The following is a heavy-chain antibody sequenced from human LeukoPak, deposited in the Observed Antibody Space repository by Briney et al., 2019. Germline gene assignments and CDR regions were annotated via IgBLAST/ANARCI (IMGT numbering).Heavy chain of an antibody. CDR3: ASASSHRIAAGGDY. Sequence: QPWGALRLSCAASGFTFSNYWMHWVRPAPGKGLVWVSRINSDGSSRNYADSVKGRFTISRDNAKNTLYLQMNSLRAEDTAVYYCASASSHRIAAGGDYWGQGTLVTVSS. V-gene: IGHV3-74*01. CDR1: GFTFSNYW. D-gene: IGHD6-13*01. J-gene: IGHJ4*02. CDR2: INSDGSSR.